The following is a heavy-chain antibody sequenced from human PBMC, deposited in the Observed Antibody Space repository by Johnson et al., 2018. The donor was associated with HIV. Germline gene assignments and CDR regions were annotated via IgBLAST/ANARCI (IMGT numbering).Heavy chain of an antibody. J-gene: IGHJ3*02. CDR1: GFTFSSYW. CDR3: ARSTNWASDI. D-gene: IGHD2-2*01. CDR2: ISSSGSTI. Sequence: VQLVESGGGLVQPGGSLRLSCAASGFTFSSYWMSWVRQAPGKGLEWVSYISSSGSTIYYADSVKGRFTISRDNSKNTLYLQMNSLRAEDTAVYHCARSTNWASDIWGQGTMVTVSS. V-gene: IGHV3-48*01.